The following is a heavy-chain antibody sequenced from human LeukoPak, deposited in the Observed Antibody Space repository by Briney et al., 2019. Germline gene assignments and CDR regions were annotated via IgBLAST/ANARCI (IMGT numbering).Heavy chain of an antibody. V-gene: IGHV4-34*01. Sequence: SETLSLTCAVYGASFSDYYWSFIRQPPGKGLEWIGEINHSGSTNYNPSLKSRVTISVDTSKNQFSLKLSSVTAADTAVYYCARRSSGNYYYYYMDVWGKGTTVTISS. CDR3: ARRSSGNYYYYYMDV. CDR1: GASFSDYY. CDR2: INHSGST. D-gene: IGHD3-10*01. J-gene: IGHJ6*03.